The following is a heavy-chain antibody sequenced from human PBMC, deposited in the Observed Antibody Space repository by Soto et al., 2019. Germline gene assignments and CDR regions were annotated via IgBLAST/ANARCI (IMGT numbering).Heavy chain of an antibody. D-gene: IGHD2-2*01. CDR2: ISYDGSNT. CDR3: AKDLECSSSNCYLGYSCYGTDV. CDR1: GFTFNSYG. J-gene: IGHJ6*02. V-gene: IGHV3-30*18. Sequence: GVSLRLSCAASGFTFNSYGMHWVRQAPGKGLEWVAVISYDGSNTYHADSVKGRFTISRDNSKNTLYLQMNSLRAEDTAVYYCAKDLECSSSNCYLGYSCYGTDVWGQGTTVTVSS.